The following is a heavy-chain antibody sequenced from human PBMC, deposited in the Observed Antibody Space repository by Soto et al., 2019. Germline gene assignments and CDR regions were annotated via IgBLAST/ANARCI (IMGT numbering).Heavy chain of an antibody. CDR1: GYSFSNYW. D-gene: IGHD2-15*01. J-gene: IGHJ4*02. V-gene: IGHV5-51*01. CDR2: IFPADSDT. CDR3: ASSVVVPSTMNYFDY. Sequence: XESLTISGKGSGYSFSNYWIALVRQMPGKGLEWMGIIFPADSDTKYSPSFQGQVTISADKSISTAYMQWSSLKASDTAMYYCASSVVVPSTMNYFDYWGQGSLVTVSS.